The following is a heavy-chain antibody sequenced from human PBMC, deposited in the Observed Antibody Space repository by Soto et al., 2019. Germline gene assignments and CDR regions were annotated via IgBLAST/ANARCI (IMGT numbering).Heavy chain of an antibody. CDR2: ISHSGST. Sequence: PSETLSLTCTASGGSISSAAYYWSWIRQHPGKGLEWIGYISHSGSTYYTPSLKSRVIISADTSKNQFSLNLTSVTAADTAVYYCAREYTYGSNFFDCWGQGALVTVSS. V-gene: IGHV4-31*03. D-gene: IGHD5-18*01. J-gene: IGHJ4*02. CDR1: GGSISSAAYY. CDR3: AREYTYGSNFFDC.